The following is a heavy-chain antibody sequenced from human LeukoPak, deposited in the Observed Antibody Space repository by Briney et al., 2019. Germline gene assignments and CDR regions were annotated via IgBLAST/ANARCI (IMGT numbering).Heavy chain of an antibody. CDR1: GFTFSSYA. D-gene: IGHD3-10*01. CDR2: IPGGGTST. V-gene: IGHV3-23*01. J-gene: IGHJ6*03. CDR3: AKGLRGTMVRGAMDV. Sequence: PGGSLRLSCAASGFTFSSYAMSWVRQAPGKGLEWVSGIPGGGTSTHYADSVKGRFTISRDNSKNTLYLQMNSLRAEDTAVYYCAKGLRGTMVRGAMDVWGKGTTVTISS.